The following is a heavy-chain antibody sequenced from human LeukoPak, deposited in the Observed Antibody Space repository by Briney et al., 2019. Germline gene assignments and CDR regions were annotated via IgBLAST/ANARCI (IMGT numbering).Heavy chain of an antibody. CDR2: IYISGST. V-gene: IGHV4-4*07. D-gene: IGHD2-15*01. Sequence: SETLSLTCTVSGASINSHYWSWIRQPAGQGLEWIGRIYISGSTNYNSSLQSRVTMSVDTSQNQFSLKLTSVTAADTAVYYCARALNPLPGTYYFDYWGQGTLVTVSS. J-gene: IGHJ4*02. CDR3: ARALNPLPGTYYFDY. CDR1: GASINSHY.